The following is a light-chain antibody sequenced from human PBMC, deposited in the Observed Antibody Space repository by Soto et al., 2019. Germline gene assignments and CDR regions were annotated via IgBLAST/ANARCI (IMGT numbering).Light chain of an antibody. J-gene: IGKJ5*01. CDR3: QQYGSSPFWT. V-gene: IGKV3-20*01. CDR1: QSVSSRF. CDR2: GAS. Sequence: EIVLTQSPGTLSLSPGERATFFCRASQSVSSRFLAWYQQKPGQAPRLLIYGASSRATGIPDRFSGSGSGTDFTLTISRLEPEDFAVYYCQQYGSSPFWTFGQGTRLEIK.